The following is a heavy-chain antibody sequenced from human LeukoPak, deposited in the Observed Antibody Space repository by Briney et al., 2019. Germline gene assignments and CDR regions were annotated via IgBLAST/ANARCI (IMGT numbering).Heavy chain of an antibody. CDR3: AKDGDGEFDY. CDR1: GFAFRYYA. CDR2: ISGSGSST. Sequence: GGSLRLSCAASGFAFRYYAMSWVRQAPGKGLEWVSAISGSGSSTYYADSVKGRFTISRDNSKNTLYLQMNSLRAEDTAVYYCAKDGDGEFDYWGQGTLVTVSS. V-gene: IGHV3-23*01. D-gene: IGHD4-17*01. J-gene: IGHJ4*02.